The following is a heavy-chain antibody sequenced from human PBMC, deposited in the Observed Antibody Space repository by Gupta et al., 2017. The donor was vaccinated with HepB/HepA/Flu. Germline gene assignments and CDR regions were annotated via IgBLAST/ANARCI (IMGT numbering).Heavy chain of an antibody. CDR2: IKQDGSEK. V-gene: IGHV3-7*01. CDR3: ARDRVAGTPFFDY. Sequence: EVQLVASGGGLVQPGGSLRLSCAASGLTFSSDWMRWVRQAPGKGLEWVANIKQDGSEKYYVDSVKGRFTISRDNAKNSLYLQMNSLRAEDTAVYYWARDRVAGTPFFDYWGQGTLVTVSS. J-gene: IGHJ4*02. D-gene: IGHD6-19*01. CDR1: GLTFSSDW.